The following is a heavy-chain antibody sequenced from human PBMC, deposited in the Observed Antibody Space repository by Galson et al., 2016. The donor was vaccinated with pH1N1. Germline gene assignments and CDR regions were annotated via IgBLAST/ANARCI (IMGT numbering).Heavy chain of an antibody. CDR1: GFIFRNYA. D-gene: IGHD3-3*01. J-gene: IGHJ6*03. Sequence: RLSCAASGFIFRNYAMSWVRQAPGKGLEWVSAISASGTITYYADSVKGRYIISRDNSGNTLYLQMNSLRAEDTAAYYCAKNGTSIFGVITSPGHNYDVDVRGQVTTVIVSS. V-gene: IGHV3-23*01. CDR2: ISASGTIT. CDR3: AKNGTSIFGVITSPGHNYDVDV.